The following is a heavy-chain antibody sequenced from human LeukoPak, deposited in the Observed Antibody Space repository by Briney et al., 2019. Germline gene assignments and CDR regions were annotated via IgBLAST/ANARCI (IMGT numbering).Heavy chain of an antibody. J-gene: IGHJ4*01. Sequence: LSCGVCGFTFSDYWKKWVREARGKGREGVASIRQDGSEKICVESVKGRFNIYRDNNKNSLYLKVNGLRAGDRAVYYCASYGTAACLYFYLWGQATLVTVSS. V-gene: IGHV3-7*01. CDR2: IRQDGSEK. CDR3: ASYGTAACLYFYL. D-gene: IGHD6-6*01. CDR1: GFTFSDYW.